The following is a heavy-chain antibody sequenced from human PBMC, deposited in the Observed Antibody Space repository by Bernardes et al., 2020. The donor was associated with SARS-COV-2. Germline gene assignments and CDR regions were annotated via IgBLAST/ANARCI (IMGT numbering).Heavy chain of an antibody. CDR1: GASFSSITYY. J-gene: IGHJ4*02. CDR3: VRLHSRSTYYFES. Sequence: TMSITCTVSGASFSSITYYWGWIRQPPGKGLEWIGTIYYAGTTYYNPSLKSRVTVSADTSKNQFSLRLSSVTAADTAVYYCVRLHSRSTYYFESWGQGTLLTGSS. CDR2: IYYAGTT. V-gene: IGHV4-39*01. D-gene: IGHD6-13*01.